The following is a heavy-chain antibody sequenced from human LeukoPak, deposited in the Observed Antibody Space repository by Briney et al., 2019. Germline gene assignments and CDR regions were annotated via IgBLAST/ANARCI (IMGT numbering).Heavy chain of an antibody. CDR1: GGSINSYY. Sequence: SETLSLTCTVSGGSINSYYWSWIRQPAGKGLEWIGYIYYSGRTNYNPSLKSRVTISIDTSKNQFSLKLSSVTAADTAVYYCARDLYGGPNYWGQGTLVTVSS. CDR2: IYYSGRT. CDR3: ARDLYGGPNY. D-gene: IGHD4-23*01. V-gene: IGHV4-59*01. J-gene: IGHJ4*02.